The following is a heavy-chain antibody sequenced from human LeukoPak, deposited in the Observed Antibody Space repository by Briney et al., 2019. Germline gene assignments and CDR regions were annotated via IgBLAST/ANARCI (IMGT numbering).Heavy chain of an antibody. CDR2: IRSDGSST. CDR1: GFSFSAYI. D-gene: IGHD6-19*01. CDR3: TRRYGGHSGWAGYHDS. J-gene: IGHJ4*02. V-gene: IGHV3-64*01. Sequence: GGSLRLSCVASGFSFSAYIMHWVRQAPGKGLEYVSAIRSDGSSTFYPNSVKGRFTISRDNSKRTLYLQMGSLRAEDTAVYYCTRRYGGHSGWAGYHDSWGQGTLVTVSS.